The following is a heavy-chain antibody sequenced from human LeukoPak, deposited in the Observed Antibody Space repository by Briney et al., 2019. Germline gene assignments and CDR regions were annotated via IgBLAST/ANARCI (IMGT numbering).Heavy chain of an antibody. CDR3: ARAYQHLGQLSLPGY. CDR2: INPKTGSP. D-gene: IGHD3-16*02. Sequence: ASVKVSCKASGYTFTSYAMNWVRQAPGQGLEWMGWINPKTGSPTYAQGFTGRFVFSLDTSVSTTYLQIIGLKAEDTAVYYCARAYQHLGQLSLPGYWGQGTLVTVSS. V-gene: IGHV7-4-1*02. J-gene: IGHJ4*02. CDR1: GYTFTSYA.